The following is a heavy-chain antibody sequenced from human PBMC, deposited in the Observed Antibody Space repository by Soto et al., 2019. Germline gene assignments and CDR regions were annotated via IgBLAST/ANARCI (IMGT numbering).Heavy chain of an antibody. D-gene: IGHD3-9*01. CDR1: GGSISSYY. V-gene: IGHV4-59*08. Sequence: PSETLSLTCTVSGGSISSYYWNWIRQPPGKGLEWIGYIYYRGNTNYNPSLKGRVTISVDTSKNQFSLKLSSVTAADTAVYYCARQPGYYDILTGYSTYYFDYWGQGTPVTVSS. J-gene: IGHJ4*02. CDR3: ARQPGYYDILTGYSTYYFDY. CDR2: IYYRGNT.